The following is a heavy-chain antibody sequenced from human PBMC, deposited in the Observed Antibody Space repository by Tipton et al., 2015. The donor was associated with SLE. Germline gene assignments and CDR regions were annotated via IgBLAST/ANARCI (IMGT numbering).Heavy chain of an antibody. V-gene: IGHV4-39*01. CDR1: GGSISSSSFC. D-gene: IGHD6-19*01. J-gene: IGHJ2*01. CDR3: ARIGQWLIQGYFDL. Sequence: TLSLTCTVSGGSISSSSFCWGWIRQPPGKGLEWIGSIYYSGSTYYNPSLKSRVSISVDTSKNQSSLKLSSVTAADTAVYYCARIGQWLIQGYFDLWGRGTLVTVSS. CDR2: IYYSGST.